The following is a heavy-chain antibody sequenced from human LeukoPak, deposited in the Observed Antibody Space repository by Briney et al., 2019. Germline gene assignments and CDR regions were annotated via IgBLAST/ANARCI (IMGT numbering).Heavy chain of an antibody. V-gene: IGHV4-59*01. CDR1: GHSISSYY. CDR2: IHYSGST. CDR3: ARALSYYYDAFDI. D-gene: IGHD3-10*01. Sequence: PSQTLALTRTVSGHSISSYYWSWIRQPPGKGLEWVRYIHYSGSTNYNPSVKCRVTISVDKAKTPCSLELGSVTAADTAAYHCARALSYYYDAFDIWGQGTMVTVSS. J-gene: IGHJ3*02.